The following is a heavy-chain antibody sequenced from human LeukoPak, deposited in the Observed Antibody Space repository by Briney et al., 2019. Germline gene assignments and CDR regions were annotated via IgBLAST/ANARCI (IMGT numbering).Heavy chain of an antibody. CDR3: ARGEGMDYYDSSGYYDY. V-gene: IGHV3-30*04. J-gene: IGHJ4*02. CDR2: ISYDGSNK. D-gene: IGHD3-22*01. Sequence: GGSLRLSCAASGFTFSSYAMHWVRQAPGKGLEWVAVISYDGSNKYYADSVKGRFTISRDNSKNTLYLQMNSLRAEDTAVYYCARGEGMDYYDSSGYYDYWGQGTLVTVSS. CDR1: GFTFSSYA.